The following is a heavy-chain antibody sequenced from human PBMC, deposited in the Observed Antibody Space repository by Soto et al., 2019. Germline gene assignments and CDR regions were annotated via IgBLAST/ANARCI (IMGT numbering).Heavy chain of an antibody. CDR1: GFTFSSYA. CDR3: ARDELGTKYSSSWYPPWGYYYYGMDV. V-gene: IGHV3-30-3*01. D-gene: IGHD6-13*01. CDR2: ISYDGSNK. J-gene: IGHJ6*02. Sequence: PGGSLRLSCAASGFTFSSYAMHWVRQAPGKGLEWVAVISYDGSNKYYADSVKGRFTISRDNSKNTLYLQMNSLRAEDTAVYYCARDELGTKYSSSWYPPWGYYYYGMDVWGQGTTVTVSS.